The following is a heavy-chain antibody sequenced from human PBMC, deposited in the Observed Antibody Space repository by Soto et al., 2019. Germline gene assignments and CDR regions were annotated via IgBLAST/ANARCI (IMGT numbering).Heavy chain of an antibody. J-gene: IGHJ5*01. Sequence: MSWVRQAPGRGLEWVSFISDDGSRTYYADAVKGRFTISRDNSKHTLYLQMNSLTAEDTAVYACVKGGWLDFWGQGTLVTVSS. CDR3: VKGGWLDF. CDR2: ISDDGSRT. V-gene: IGHV3-23*01. D-gene: IGHD3-16*01.